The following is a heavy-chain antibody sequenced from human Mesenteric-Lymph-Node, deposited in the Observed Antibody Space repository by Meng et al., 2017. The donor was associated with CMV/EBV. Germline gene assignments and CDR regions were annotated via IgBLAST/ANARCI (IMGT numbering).Heavy chain of an antibody. CDR2: IIPMFGTA. D-gene: IGHD2-2*01. CDR1: GGTFSSYA. V-gene: IGHV1-69*05. CDR3: ARDCSTASCYDFYYYGMDV. J-gene: IGHJ6*02. Sequence: SVKVSCKASGGTFSSYAISWVRQAPGQGLEWMGGIIPMFGTANYAQKFQGRVTITTDESTSTAYMELSGLRSEDTAVYYCARDCSTASCYDFYYYGMDVWGQGTTVTVSS.